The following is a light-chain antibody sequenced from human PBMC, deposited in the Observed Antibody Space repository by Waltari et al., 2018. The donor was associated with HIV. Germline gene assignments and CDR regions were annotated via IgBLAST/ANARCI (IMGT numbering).Light chain of an antibody. J-gene: IGLJ2*01. CDR1: IRDVGGYNY. Sequence: QSALTQPASVSGSPGQSITIPCSGTIRDVGGYNYVSWYQHHPGKAPKLIIYEVDNRPSGGSYRFSGSKSGNTASLTISGLLPEDEADYYCSSYTSSSTLEVFGGGTKLTVL. V-gene: IGLV2-14*01. CDR2: EVD. CDR3: SSYTSSSTLEV.